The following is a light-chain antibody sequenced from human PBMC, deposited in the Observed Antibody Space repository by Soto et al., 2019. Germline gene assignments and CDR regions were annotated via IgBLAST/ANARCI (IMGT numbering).Light chain of an antibody. J-gene: IGLJ2*01. CDR1: SSNIGAGYD. CDR2: GNS. CDR3: SSYTGSSINTVV. Sequence: QSVLTQPPSVSGAPGQRVTISCTGSSSNIGAGYDVHWYQQLPGTAPKLLIYGNSNRPSGVPDRFSGSNSGTSASLAITGLQAEDEAEYYCSSYTGSSINTVVFGGGTKLTVL. V-gene: IGLV1-40*01.